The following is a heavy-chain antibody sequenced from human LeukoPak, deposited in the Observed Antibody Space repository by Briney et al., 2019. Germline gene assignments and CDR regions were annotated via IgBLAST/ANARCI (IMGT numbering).Heavy chain of an antibody. CDR1: GFTFSSYG. Sequence: PGGSLRLSCAASGFTFSSYGMHWVRQAPGKGLEWVAVIWYDGSNKYYADSVKGRFTISRDNSKNTLYLQMNSLRAEDTAVYYCARDYCSSTSCSPPNYFDYWGQGTLVTVSS. V-gene: IGHV3-33*01. D-gene: IGHD2-2*01. CDR3: ARDYCSSTSCSPPNYFDY. J-gene: IGHJ4*02. CDR2: IWYDGSNK.